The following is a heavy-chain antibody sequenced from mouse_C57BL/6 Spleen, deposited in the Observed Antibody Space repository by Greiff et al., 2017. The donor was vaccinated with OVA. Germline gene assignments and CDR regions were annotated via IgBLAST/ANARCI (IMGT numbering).Heavy chain of an antibody. CDR3: ARQGYYYGSSSYWYCDV. V-gene: IGHV5-6*01. J-gene: IGHJ1*03. CDR2: ISSGGSYT. Sequence: EVKLVESGGDLVKPGGSLKLSCAASGFTFSSYGMSWVRQTPDKRLEWVATISSGGSYTYYPDSVKGRFTISRDNAKNTLYLQMSSLKSEDTAMYYCARQGYYYGSSSYWYCDVWGTGTTVTVSS. D-gene: IGHD1-1*01. CDR1: GFTFSSYG.